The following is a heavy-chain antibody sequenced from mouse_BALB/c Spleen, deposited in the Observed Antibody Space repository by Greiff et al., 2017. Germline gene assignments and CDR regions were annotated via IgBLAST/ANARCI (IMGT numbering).Heavy chain of an antibody. CDR2: IWRGGST. D-gene: IGHD1-1*01. V-gene: IGHV2-5-1*01. CDR1: GFSLTSYG. J-gene: IGHJ4*01. CDR3: AREGSSDAMDC. Sequence: QVQLKQSGPSLVQPSQSLSITCTVSGFSLTSYGVHWVRQSPGKGLEWLGVIWRGGSTDYNAAFMSRLSITKDNSKSQVFLKMNSLQTDDTAMYYCAREGSSDAMDCWGQGTSVTVSS.